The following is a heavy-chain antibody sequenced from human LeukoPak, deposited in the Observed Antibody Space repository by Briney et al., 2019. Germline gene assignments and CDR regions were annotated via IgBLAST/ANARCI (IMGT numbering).Heavy chain of an antibody. Sequence: PSETLSLTCTVSGGSISEYYWSWIRQPPGKGLEWIAYISHNGITNYNPSLKSRVTISVGTSKNQFSLKLSSVTAADTAVYYCARHMPGDYDYWGQGTLVTVSS. V-gene: IGHV4-59*08. D-gene: IGHD2-2*01. CDR3: ARHMPGDYDY. CDR2: ISHNGIT. J-gene: IGHJ4*02. CDR1: GGSISEYY.